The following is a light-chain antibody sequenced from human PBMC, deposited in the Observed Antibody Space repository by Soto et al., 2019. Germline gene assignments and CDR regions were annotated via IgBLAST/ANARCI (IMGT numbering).Light chain of an antibody. J-gene: IGKJ4*01. CDR1: QGISSY. V-gene: IGKV1-8*01. CDR2: AAS. Sequence: AIRMTQSPSSFSASTGDRVTITCRASQGISSYLAWYQQKPGKAPKLLIYAASTLQSGVPSRFSGSGSGTDFTLNISCLQYEDFAPYYCQQYYSYRLTFGGGTKVEIK. CDR3: QQYYSYRLT.